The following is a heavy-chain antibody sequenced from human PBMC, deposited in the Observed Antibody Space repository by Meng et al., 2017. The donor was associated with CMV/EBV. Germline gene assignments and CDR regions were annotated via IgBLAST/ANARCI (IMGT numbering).Heavy chain of an antibody. CDR3: AREVDDYGDGWYFDL. V-gene: IGHV1-69*01. CDR1: GGTFSSYA. Sequence: QLLRCGVEVKKPGSSVKVACKAPGGTFSSYAISWVRQAPGQGLEWMGGIIPIFGTANYAQKFQGRVTITADESTSTAYMELSSLRSEDTAVYYCAREVDDYGDGWYFDLWGRGTLVTVSS. D-gene: IGHD4-17*01. J-gene: IGHJ2*01. CDR2: IIPIFGTA.